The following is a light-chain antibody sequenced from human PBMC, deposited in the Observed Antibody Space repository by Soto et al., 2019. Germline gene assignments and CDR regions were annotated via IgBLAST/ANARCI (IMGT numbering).Light chain of an antibody. CDR2: GAS. CDR3: QQYFEWPPMT. Sequence: EVVMTQAPATMSVSPGERATLSCRASVKVATNLAWYEQKPGQAPRLHISGASTRAAGISVRFRGSVPGTEFTLTISSLRSEDSAIYYCQQYFEWPPMTFGQGTKVEI. V-gene: IGKV3-15*01. J-gene: IGKJ1*01. CDR1: VKVATN.